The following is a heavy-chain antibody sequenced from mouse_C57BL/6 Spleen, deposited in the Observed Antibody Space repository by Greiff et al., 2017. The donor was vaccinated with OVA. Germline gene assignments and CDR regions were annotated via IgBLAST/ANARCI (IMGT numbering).Heavy chain of an antibody. CDR3: ERSANWDGNYMDY. V-gene: IGHV1-52*01. CDR1: GYTFTSYW. CDR2: IDPSDSET. D-gene: IGHD4-1*01. J-gene: IGHJ2*01. Sequence: QVQLQQPGAELVRPGSSVKLSCKASGYTFTSYWMHWVKQRPIQGLEWIGNIDPSDSETHYNQKFKDKATLTVDKSSSTAYMQLSSLTSEDSAVYYGERSANWDGNYMDYWGQGTTLTVSS.